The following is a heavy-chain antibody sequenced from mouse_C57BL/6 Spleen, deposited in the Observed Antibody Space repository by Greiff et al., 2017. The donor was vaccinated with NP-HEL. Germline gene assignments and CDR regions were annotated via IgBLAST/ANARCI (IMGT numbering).Heavy chain of an antibody. Sequence: EVQLQQSGPELVKPGASVKISCKASGYTFTDYYMNWVKQSHGKSLEWIGDINPNNGGTSYNQKFKGKATLTVDKSSSTAYMELRSLTSEDSAVYYCAREGGSSSWFAYWGQGTLVTVSA. D-gene: IGHD1-1*01. J-gene: IGHJ3*01. CDR2: INPNNGGT. CDR1: GYTFTDYY. V-gene: IGHV1-26*01. CDR3: AREGGSSSWFAY.